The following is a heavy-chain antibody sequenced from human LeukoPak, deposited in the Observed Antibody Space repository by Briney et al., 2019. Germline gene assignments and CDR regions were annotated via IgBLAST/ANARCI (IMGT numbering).Heavy chain of an antibody. D-gene: IGHD3-22*01. CDR3: ATSNYYDSSLRAFDI. CDR2: INWNGGST. J-gene: IGHJ3*02. CDR1: GFTFDDYG. V-gene: IGHV3-20*04. Sequence: PGGSLRLSCAASGFTFDDYGMSWVRQAPGKGLEWVSGINWNGGSTGYADSVKGRFTISRDNAKNSLYLQMNSLRAEDTALYYCATSNYYDSSLRAFDIWGQGTMVTVSS.